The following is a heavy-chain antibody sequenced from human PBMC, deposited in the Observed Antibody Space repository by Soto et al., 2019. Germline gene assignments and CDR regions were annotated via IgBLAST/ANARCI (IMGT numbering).Heavy chain of an antibody. D-gene: IGHD6-19*01. J-gene: IGHJ4*02. Sequence: SETLSLTCTVSGDSISSYYWSWIRQPPGKGLEWIGYIFYTGSTNYNPSLQSRVTISVDTSMNQFYPNLNSLTAADTAVYYCARHGSPVAGTGWLGSWGQGTLVTVSS. V-gene: IGHV4-59*08. CDR1: GDSISSYY. CDR3: ARHGSPVAGTGWLGS. CDR2: IFYTGST.